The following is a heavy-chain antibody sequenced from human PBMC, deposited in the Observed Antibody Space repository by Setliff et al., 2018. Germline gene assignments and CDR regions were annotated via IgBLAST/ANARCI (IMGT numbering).Heavy chain of an antibody. D-gene: IGHD1-26*01. J-gene: IGHJ4*02. V-gene: IGHV3-23*01. Sequence: GGSLRLSCATSGFIFSNFAMSWVRQAPGKGLQWVATVSGSRTTYYADSVKGRFSISRDNSKNTVYLQMNNLRAEDTAVYYCAKGLRSGSTTQPFDWGQGTLVTVSS. CDR2: VSGSRTT. CDR1: GFIFSNFA. CDR3: AKGLRSGSTTQPFD.